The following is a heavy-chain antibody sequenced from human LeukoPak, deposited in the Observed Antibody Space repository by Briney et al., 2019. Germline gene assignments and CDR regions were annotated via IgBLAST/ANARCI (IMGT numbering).Heavy chain of an antibody. J-gene: IGHJ4*02. D-gene: IGHD5-12*01. CDR3: ARDGEYRGSDLDY. Sequence: GSLRLSCAASGFTLSSYGIHWVRQAPGKGLEWVTVIWSDGINKYYADSVKGRFTLSRDNSKNALYLQMNSLRAEDTAVYYCARDGEYRGSDLDYWGQGTLVTVSS. CDR2: IWSDGINK. V-gene: IGHV3-33*01. CDR1: GFTLSSYG.